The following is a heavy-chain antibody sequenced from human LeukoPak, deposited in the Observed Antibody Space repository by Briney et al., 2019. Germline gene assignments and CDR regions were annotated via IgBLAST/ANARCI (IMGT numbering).Heavy chain of an antibody. CDR1: GFSLSTSGVG. J-gene: IGHJ4*02. Sequence: SGPTLVNPTQTLTLTCTFSGFSLSTSGVGVGWIRQPPGNALGWLALIFWDDDKRYSPSLKSRLTITKDTSKNQVVLTMINVDPVDTATYYCARRCSSATCYLYWGQGTLVTVSS. V-gene: IGHV2-5*02. CDR2: IFWDDDK. D-gene: IGHD2-2*01. CDR3: ARRCSSATCYLY.